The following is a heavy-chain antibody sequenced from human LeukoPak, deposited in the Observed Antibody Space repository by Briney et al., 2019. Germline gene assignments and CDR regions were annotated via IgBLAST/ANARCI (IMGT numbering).Heavy chain of an antibody. V-gene: IGHV4-59*01. D-gene: IGHD3-22*01. J-gene: IGHJ4*02. CDR2: IYYSGST. CDR3: ARVGQDYDSSGYYPHWGYFDY. Sequence: SETLSLTCTVSGGSISSYYWSWIRQPPGKGLEWIGYIYYSGSTNYNPSLKSRVTISVDTSKNQFSLKLSSVTAADTAVYYCARVGQDYDSSGYYPHWGYFDYWGQGTQVTVSS. CDR1: GGSISSYY.